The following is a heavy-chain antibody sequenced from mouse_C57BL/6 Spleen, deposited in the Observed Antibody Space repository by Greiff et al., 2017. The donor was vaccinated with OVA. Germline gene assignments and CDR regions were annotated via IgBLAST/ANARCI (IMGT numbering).Heavy chain of an antibody. CDR3: ARWYYGSSDSFAY. CDR2: IYPRDGST. V-gene: IGHV1-85*01. CDR1: GYTFTSYD. Sequence: VKLMESGPELVKPGASVKLSCKASGYTFTSYDINWVKQRPGQGLEWIGWIYPRDGSTKYNEKFKGKATLTVDTSSSTAYMELHSLTSEDSAVYFCARWYYGSSDSFAYWGQGTLVTVSA. J-gene: IGHJ3*01. D-gene: IGHD1-1*01.